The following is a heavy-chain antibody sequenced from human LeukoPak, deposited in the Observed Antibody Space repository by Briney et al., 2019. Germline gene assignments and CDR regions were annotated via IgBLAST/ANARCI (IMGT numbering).Heavy chain of an antibody. CDR2: ISSSSSYM. J-gene: IGHJ4*02. D-gene: IGHD4-23*01. CDR3: ARDLKSRWDSSRVDY. V-gene: IGHV3-21*01. Sequence: GGSLRLSCAASGFTFSSYGMSWVRQAPGKGLEWVSSISSSSSYMYYADSVKGRFTISRDNAKNSLYLQMNSLRAEDTAVYYCARDLKSRWDSSRVDYWGQGTLVTVSS. CDR1: GFTFSSYG.